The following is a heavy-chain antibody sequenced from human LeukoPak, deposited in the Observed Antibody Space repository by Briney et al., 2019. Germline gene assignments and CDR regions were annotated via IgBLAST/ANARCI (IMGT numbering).Heavy chain of an antibody. Sequence: ASVKVSCKASGYTFSGHYMHWVRQAPGEGLEWMGWIKPSSGATNYAQKFRGRVTMTRDTSNRTSYMELSRLRSDDTALYYCASCYYDSSGYYYFDYWGQGTLVTVSS. CDR2: IKPSSGAT. CDR1: GYTFSGHY. D-gene: IGHD3-22*01. V-gene: IGHV1-2*02. J-gene: IGHJ4*02. CDR3: ASCYYDSSGYYYFDY.